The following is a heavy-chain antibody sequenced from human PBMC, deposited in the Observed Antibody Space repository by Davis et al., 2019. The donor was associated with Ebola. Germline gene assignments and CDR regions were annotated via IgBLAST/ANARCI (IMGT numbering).Heavy chain of an antibody. J-gene: IGHJ5*02. V-gene: IGHV3-23*01. Sequence: GESLKISCAASGFTFRSYTLNWVRQAPGKGLEWVSTISDSDTGHTHYADSVRGRLTISRDAAKNTLFLQMNSLRAEDSAIYYCAKDFGGPLDPWGQGTLVIVSS. CDR1: GFTFRSYT. CDR2: ISDSDTGHT. D-gene: IGHD3-3*01. CDR3: AKDFGGPLDP.